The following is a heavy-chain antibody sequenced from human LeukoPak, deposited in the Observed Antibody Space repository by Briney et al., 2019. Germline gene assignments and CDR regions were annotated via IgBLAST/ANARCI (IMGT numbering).Heavy chain of an antibody. CDR2: INHSGST. CDR3: GRGPQQWSQDAFDI. V-gene: IGHV4-34*01. Sequence: SETLSLTCAVYGGSFSGYYWSWIRQPPGKGLEWIGEINHSGSTNYNPSLKSRVTLSVDTSKNQFSLKLSSVTAADTAVYYCGRGPQQWSQDAFDIWGQGTMVTVSS. J-gene: IGHJ3*02. CDR1: GGSFSGYY. D-gene: IGHD6-19*01.